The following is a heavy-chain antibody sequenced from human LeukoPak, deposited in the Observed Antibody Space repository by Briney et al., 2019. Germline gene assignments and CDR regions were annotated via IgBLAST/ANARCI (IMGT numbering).Heavy chain of an antibody. V-gene: IGHV3-30*02. CDR1: GFTFSSYA. CDR3: AKGSKEVLFTRDHYMDV. Sequence: GGSLTLSCAASGFTFSSYAMHWVRQAPGKGLEWVTFIRYDGSNKYYADSVKGRLTISRDNSKNTLYLQMNSLRAEDTAVYYCAKGSKEVLFTRDHYMDVWGKGTTVTISS. J-gene: IGHJ6*03. D-gene: IGHD3-3*01. CDR2: IRYDGSNK.